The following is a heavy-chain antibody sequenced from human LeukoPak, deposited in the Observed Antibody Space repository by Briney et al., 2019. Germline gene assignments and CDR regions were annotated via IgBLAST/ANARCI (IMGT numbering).Heavy chain of an antibody. D-gene: IGHD3-10*01. CDR3: AKQLDSGNYYPTGDDY. J-gene: IGHJ4*02. CDR2: ISASGADT. V-gene: IGHV3-23*01. CDR1: GFTLSSYA. Sequence: GGPLRLSCAASGFTLSSYATSWVRQAPGEGLEWVSSISASGADTYYADSVKGRFTISRDASKNTLYLQMNSLRDEDTAVYYCAKQLDSGNYYPTGDDYWGQGTLVTVSS.